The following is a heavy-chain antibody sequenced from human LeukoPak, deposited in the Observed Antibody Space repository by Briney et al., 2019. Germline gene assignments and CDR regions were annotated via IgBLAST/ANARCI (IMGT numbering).Heavy chain of an antibody. CDR1: GFTFSTYE. CDR3: AKQGENSGWGSSDH. J-gene: IGHJ4*02. V-gene: IGHV3-23*01. D-gene: IGHD6-19*01. Sequence: GGSLRLSCAASGFTFSTYEMNWIRQAPGKGLDWVATISGDGGRTYYADSVKGRFTISRDNSKRTQYLQMDRLRADDTAIYYCAKQGENSGWGSSDHWGQGILVSVSS. CDR2: ISGDGGRT.